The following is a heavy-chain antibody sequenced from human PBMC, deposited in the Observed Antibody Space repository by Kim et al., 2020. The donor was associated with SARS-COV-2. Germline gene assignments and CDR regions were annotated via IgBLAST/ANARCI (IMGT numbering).Heavy chain of an antibody. CDR3: ARHPRGYCSGGSCYHDAFDI. D-gene: IGHD2-15*01. V-gene: IGHV5-51*01. J-gene: IGHJ3*02. CDR2: IYPGDSDT. CDR1: GYSFTSYW. Sequence: GESLKISCKGSGYSFTSYWIGWVRQMPGKGLEWMGIIYPGDSDTRYSPSFQGQVTISADKSISTAYLQWSSLKASDTAMYYCARHPRGYCSGGSCYHDAFDIWGQGTMVTVSS.